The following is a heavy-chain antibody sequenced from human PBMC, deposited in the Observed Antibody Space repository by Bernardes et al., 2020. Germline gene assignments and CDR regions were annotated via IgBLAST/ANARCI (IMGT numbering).Heavy chain of an antibody. D-gene: IGHD3-9*01. CDR2: INHSGST. CDR1: GGSFSGYY. J-gene: IGHJ5*02. Sequence: SETLSLTCAVYGGSFSGYYWGWIRQPPGKGLEWIGEINHSGSTNYNPSLKSRVTISVDTSKNQFSLKLSSVTAADTAVYYCARAGYFDWFNWFDPWGQGTLVTVSS. V-gene: IGHV4-34*01. CDR3: ARAGYFDWFNWFDP.